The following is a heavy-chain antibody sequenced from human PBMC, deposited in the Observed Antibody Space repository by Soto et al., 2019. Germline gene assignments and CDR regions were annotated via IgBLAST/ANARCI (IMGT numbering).Heavy chain of an antibody. CDR1: GFTFSSYS. V-gene: IGHV3-21*01. D-gene: IGHD3-22*01. Sequence: EVQLVESGGGLVKPGGSLRLSCAASGFTFSSYSMNWVRQAPGKWLEWVSSIGSSSSYIYYADSVKGRFTISRDNAKNSLYLQMNSLRAEDTAVYYCARDIIGGGYYWSVKPSYYYYGMDVWGQGTTVTVSS. J-gene: IGHJ6*02. CDR2: IGSSSSYI. CDR3: ARDIIGGGYYWSVKPSYYYYGMDV.